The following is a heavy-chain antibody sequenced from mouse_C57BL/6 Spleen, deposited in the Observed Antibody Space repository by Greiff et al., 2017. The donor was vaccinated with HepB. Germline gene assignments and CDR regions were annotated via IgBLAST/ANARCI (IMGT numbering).Heavy chain of an antibody. J-gene: IGHJ3*01. CDR2: ISSGGDYI. V-gene: IGHV5-9-1*02. CDR1: GFTFSSYA. Sequence: EVKLMESGEGLVKPGGSLKLSCAASGFTFSSYAMSWVRQTPEKRLEWVAYISSGGDYIYYADTVKGRFTISRDNARNTLYLQMSSLKSEDTAMYYCTRKSYGYAAYWGQGTLVTVSA. CDR3: TRKSYGYAAY. D-gene: IGHD2-2*01.